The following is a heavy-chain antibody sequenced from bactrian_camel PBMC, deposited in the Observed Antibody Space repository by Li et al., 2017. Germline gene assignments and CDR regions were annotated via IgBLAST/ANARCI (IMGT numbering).Heavy chain of an antibody. CDR2: IDSDGDT. V-gene: IGHV3S53*01. Sequence: HVQLVESGGGSVQAGGSLTLSCAASGDTYDTYCMGWFRQLPGKEREGVAGIDSDGDTTYADSVKGRFTISRDNAKNMVYLQMNSLQPEDTAMYYCAADSDTLRWNPGSCELTSPYTVRVRYTYWGQGTQVTVS. CDR1: GDTYDTYC. CDR3: AADSDTLRWNPGSCELTSPYTVRVRYTY. D-gene: IGHD2*01. J-gene: IGHJ4*01.